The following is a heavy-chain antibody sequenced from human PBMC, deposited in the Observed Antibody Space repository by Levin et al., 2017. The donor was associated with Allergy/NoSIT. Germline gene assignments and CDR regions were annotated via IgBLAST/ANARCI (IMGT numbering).Heavy chain of an antibody. J-gene: IGHJ4*02. D-gene: IGHD2-2*01. Sequence: PGGSLRLSCAASGFTFSNHWMHWVRQVPGKGLVWVSRISSDGRDTKYADSVMGRFTISRDNARNTLHLQMNSLRAEDTAVYDCARGDCRSTSCLAYWGQGTLVTVSS. CDR1: GFTFSNHW. CDR2: ISSDGRDT. CDR3: ARGDCRSTSCLAY. V-gene: IGHV3-74*03.